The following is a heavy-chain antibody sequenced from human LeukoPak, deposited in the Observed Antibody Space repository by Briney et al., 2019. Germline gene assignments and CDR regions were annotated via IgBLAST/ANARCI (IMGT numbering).Heavy chain of an antibody. CDR2: FDPEDGET. Sequence: GASVKVSCKVSGYTLTELSMHWVRQAPGKGLEWMGGFDPEDGETIYAQKFQGRVTMTEDTSTDTAYMELSSLRSEDTAVYYCATDISRYFDWLSDYWGQGTLVTVSS. D-gene: IGHD3-9*01. CDR3: ATDISRYFDWLSDY. J-gene: IGHJ4*02. V-gene: IGHV1-24*01. CDR1: GYTLTELS.